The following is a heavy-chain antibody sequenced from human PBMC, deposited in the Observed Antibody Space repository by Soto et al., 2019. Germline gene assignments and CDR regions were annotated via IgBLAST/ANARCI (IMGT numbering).Heavy chain of an antibody. V-gene: IGHV4-39*07. Sequence: SETLSLTCTVSGGSTSSISYYWAWIRQPPGKGLEWIGSIYYSGSTYYNPSLKSRVTISVDRSKNQFSLKLSSVTAADTAVYYCARSLRPDSSGYYYPLYYYYYGMDVWGQGTTVTVSS. CDR1: GGSTSSISYY. J-gene: IGHJ6*02. CDR2: IYYSGST. CDR3: ARSLRPDSSGYYYPLYYYYYGMDV. D-gene: IGHD3-22*01.